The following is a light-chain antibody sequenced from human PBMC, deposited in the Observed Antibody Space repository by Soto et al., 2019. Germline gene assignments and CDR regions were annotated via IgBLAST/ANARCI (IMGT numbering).Light chain of an antibody. J-gene: IGLJ1*01. CDR1: SSDVGAYDS. Sequence: QSALTQPPSTSGSPGQSGTISCTGTSSDVGAYDSVSWYQQYPGKAPKLIIYEVTKRPSGVPDRFSGSKSGNTASLTVSGLQADDEADYYCASYAGIKLLYVFGTGTKLTVL. CDR2: EVT. CDR3: ASYAGIKLLYV. V-gene: IGLV2-8*01.